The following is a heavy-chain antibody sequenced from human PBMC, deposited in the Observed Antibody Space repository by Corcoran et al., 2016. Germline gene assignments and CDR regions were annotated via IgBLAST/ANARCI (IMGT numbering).Heavy chain of an antibody. J-gene: IGHJ4*02. CDR3: AREDYGGNFDY. CDR1: GFSLSNARMG. D-gene: IGHD4-17*01. Sequence: QVTLKESGPVLVKPTETLTLTCTVSGFSLSNARMGVSWIRQPPGKALEWLAHIFSNDEKSYSTSLKSRLTISKDTSKSQVVLTMTNMDPVETATYYCAREDYGGNFDYWGQGTLVTVSS. CDR2: IFSNDEK. V-gene: IGHV2-26*01.